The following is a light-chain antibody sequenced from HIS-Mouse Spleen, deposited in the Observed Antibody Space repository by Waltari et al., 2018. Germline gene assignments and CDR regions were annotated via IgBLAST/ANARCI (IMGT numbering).Light chain of an antibody. CDR2: GKN. CDR3: YSTDSSGNHRV. J-gene: IGLJ2*01. CDR1: SLRSYY. V-gene: IGLV3-19*01. Sequence: SSELTQDPAVSVALGQTVRITCQGDSLRSYYASWYQQKPGQAPVLVSYGKNNRPSGIPDRFAGSSSGTMATLTISGAQVEDEADYYCYSTDSSGNHRVFGGGTKLTVL.